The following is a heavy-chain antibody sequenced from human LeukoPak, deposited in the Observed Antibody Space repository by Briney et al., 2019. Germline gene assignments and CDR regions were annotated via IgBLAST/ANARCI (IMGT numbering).Heavy chain of an antibody. D-gene: IGHD3-10*01. V-gene: IGHV1-24*01. CDR3: ATSWTYYYGSGSSSFFDY. CDR1: GYTLTELS. Sequence: ASVKVSCKVSGYTLTELSMHWVRQAPGKGLEWMGGFDPEDGETIYAQKFQGRVTMTEDTSTDTAYMELNSLRSEDTAVYYCATSWTYYYGSGSSSFFDYWGQGTLVTVSS. J-gene: IGHJ4*02. CDR2: FDPEDGET.